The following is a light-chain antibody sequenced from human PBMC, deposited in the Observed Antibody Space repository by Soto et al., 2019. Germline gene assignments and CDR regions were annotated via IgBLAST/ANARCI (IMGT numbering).Light chain of an antibody. CDR3: QQYNSYSVT. CDR1: QSISDW. J-gene: IGKJ3*01. Sequence: DIQMTQSPSTLSASVGDRVTITCRASQSISDWLAWYQQKPGKAPKLLIYDASSLESGVPSRFSGSGSGTEFTLTISSLQPDDFATYHCQQYNSYSVTFGPGTKVDLK. V-gene: IGKV1-5*01. CDR2: DAS.